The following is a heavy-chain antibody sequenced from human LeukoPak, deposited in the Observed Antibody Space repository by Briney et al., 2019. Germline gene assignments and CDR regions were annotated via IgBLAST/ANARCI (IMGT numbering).Heavy chain of an antibody. D-gene: IGHD2-15*01. J-gene: IGHJ6*03. Sequence: VASVKVSCKASGYTFTSYGISWVRQAPGQGLEWMGWISAYNGNTNYAQKFQGRVTITTDESTSTAYMELSSLRSEDTAVYYCARGLLDYYYMDVWGKGTTVTVSS. CDR3: ARGLLDYYYMDV. V-gene: IGHV1-18*01. CDR1: GYTFTSYG. CDR2: ISAYNGNT.